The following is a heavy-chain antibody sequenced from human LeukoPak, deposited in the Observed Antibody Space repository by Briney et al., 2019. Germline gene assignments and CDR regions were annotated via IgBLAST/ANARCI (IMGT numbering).Heavy chain of an antibody. CDR2: ISYDGSNK. Sequence: PGRSLRLSCAASGFTFSSYGMHWVRQAPGKGLEWVAVISYDGSNKYYADSVKGRFTISRDNAKNSLYLQMNSLRAEDTAVYYCARDGYYYDSSGYLTHPCDYWGQGTLVTVSS. J-gene: IGHJ4*02. CDR3: ARDGYYYDSSGYLTHPCDY. D-gene: IGHD3-22*01. CDR1: GFTFSSYG. V-gene: IGHV3-30*03.